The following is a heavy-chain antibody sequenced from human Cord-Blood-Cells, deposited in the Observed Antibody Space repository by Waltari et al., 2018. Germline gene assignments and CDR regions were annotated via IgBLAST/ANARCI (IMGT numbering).Heavy chain of an antibody. V-gene: IGHV4-39*01. CDR3: AGHSGIGGATVDY. CDR2: IYYSGST. D-gene: IGHD1-26*01. Sequence: QLQLQESGPGLVKPSETLSITCTVSGGSISSSSYYLGWIRQPPGKGPEWIGCIYYSGSTYYHPSLKSRVTISVDTSKNQFSLKLSSVTAADTAVYYCAGHSGIGGATVDYWGQGTLVTVSS. J-gene: IGHJ4*02. CDR1: GGSISSSSYY.